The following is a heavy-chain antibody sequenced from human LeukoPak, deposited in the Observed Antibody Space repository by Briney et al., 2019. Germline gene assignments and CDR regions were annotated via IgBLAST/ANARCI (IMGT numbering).Heavy chain of an antibody. J-gene: IGHJ3*02. D-gene: IGHD3-9*01. CDR2: ITENGGNT. Sequence: GGTLRLSCAASGFSFDNYGINWVRQAPGRGLEWVSAITENGGNTYYADSVKGRSTISRDNSKNTLYLQMNSLRAEDTAVYYCAKDPEHDLTSYPSGAFDMWDQATVVTASS. CDR3: AKDPEHDLTSYPSGAFDM. CDR1: GFSFDNYG. V-gene: IGHV3-23*01.